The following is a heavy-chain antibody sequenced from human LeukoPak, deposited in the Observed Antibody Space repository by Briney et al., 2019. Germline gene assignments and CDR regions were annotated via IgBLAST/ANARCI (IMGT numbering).Heavy chain of an antibody. Sequence: PGGSLRLSCAASGFTFDDYGMSWVRQAPGKGLEWVSGINWNGGSTGYADSVKGRFTISRDNAKNSLYLQMNSLRAEDTAVYYCARDSPYYYDSSGYKKAYYYYYMDVWGKGTTVTISS. CDR1: GFTFDDYG. CDR3: ARDSPYYYDSSGYKKAYYYYYMDV. J-gene: IGHJ6*03. V-gene: IGHV3-20*04. CDR2: INWNGGST. D-gene: IGHD3-22*01.